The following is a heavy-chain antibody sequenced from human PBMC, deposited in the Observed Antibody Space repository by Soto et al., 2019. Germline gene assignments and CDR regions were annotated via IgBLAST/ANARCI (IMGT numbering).Heavy chain of an antibody. CDR2: IYYSGST. CDR3: ARRWGRSFDY. Sequence: SETLSLTCTVSGGSITSYYWSWIRQPPGKGLEWIGYIYYSGSTNYNPSLKSRVTISVDTSKNQFSLKLSSVTAADTAVYYCARRWGRSFDYWGQGTLVTVSS. D-gene: IGHD2-15*01. CDR1: GGSITSYY. V-gene: IGHV4-59*08. J-gene: IGHJ4*02.